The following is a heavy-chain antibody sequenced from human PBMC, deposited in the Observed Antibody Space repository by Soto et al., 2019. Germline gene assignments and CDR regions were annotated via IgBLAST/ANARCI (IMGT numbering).Heavy chain of an antibody. Sequence: PGDSLKLSCKGSGYSFTIYWISWVRQMPGKGLEWMGRIDPSDSYTNYSPSFQGHVTISADKSISTAYLQWSSLKASDTAMYYCASPRSSSSWYYYYGMDVWGQGTTVTVSS. D-gene: IGHD6-6*01. CDR1: GYSFTIYW. V-gene: IGHV5-10-1*01. CDR3: ASPRSSSSWYYYYGMDV. J-gene: IGHJ6*02. CDR2: IDPSDSYT.